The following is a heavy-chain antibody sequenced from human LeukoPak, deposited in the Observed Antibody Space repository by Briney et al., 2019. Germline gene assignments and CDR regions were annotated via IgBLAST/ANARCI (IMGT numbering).Heavy chain of an antibody. D-gene: IGHD3-22*01. CDR1: GFAFSSYW. V-gene: IGHV3-23*01. J-gene: IGHJ4*02. CDR2: ISGSGGST. Sequence: GGSLRLSCAASGFAFSSYWMSWVRQAPGKGLEWVSAISGSGGSTYYADSVKGRFTISRDNSKNTLYLQMNSLRAEDTAVYYCAKEMTYYYDSSGYEPRYYFDYWGQGTLVTVSS. CDR3: AKEMTYYYDSSGYEPRYYFDY.